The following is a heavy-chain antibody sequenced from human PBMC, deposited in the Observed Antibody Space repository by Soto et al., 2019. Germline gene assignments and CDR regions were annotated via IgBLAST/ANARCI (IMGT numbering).Heavy chain of an antibody. CDR1: GFTFSTYG. V-gene: IGHV3-30*18. J-gene: IGHJ1*01. Sequence: QVQLVESGGGVVQPGRSLRLSCAASGFTFSTYGMHWVRQAPGKGLEWVAIISHDGSKTNYADSVKGRFTISRDNSKNTMYLQMNSLRADDTAVYYCAKDRQGDCISSSCYYFHWGQGTLVTVSS. CDR3: AKDRQGDCISSSCYYFH. D-gene: IGHD2-2*01. CDR2: ISHDGSKT.